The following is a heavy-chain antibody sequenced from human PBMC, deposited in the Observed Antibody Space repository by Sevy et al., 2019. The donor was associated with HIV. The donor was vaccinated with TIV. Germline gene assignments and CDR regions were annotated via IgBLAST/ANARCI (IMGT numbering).Heavy chain of an antibody. J-gene: IGHJ2*01. Sequence: SETLSLSCAVYGGSFSGYYWSWIRQPPGKGLEWIGEISHSGGTNYNPSLKSRVTISADMSKNQFSLQLSSVTAADTAVYYCARLRIVMAGTGYFDLWGRGTPVTVSS. CDR3: ARLRIVMAGTGYFDL. D-gene: IGHD6-19*01. CDR2: ISHSGGT. V-gene: IGHV4-34*01. CDR1: GGSFSGYY.